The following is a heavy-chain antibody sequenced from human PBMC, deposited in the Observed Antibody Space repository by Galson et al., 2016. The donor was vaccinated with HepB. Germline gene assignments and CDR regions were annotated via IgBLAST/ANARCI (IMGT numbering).Heavy chain of an antibody. CDR2: INNAGHT. V-gene: IGHV3-21*01. J-gene: IGHJ6*02. CDR1: GFTFSSYS. CDR3: VREYDVWSTSSPDYYGLDV. Sequence: SLRLSCAASGFTFSSYSMNWVRQAPGKGLEWVSGINNAGHTFYADSVRGRFTISRDNAKNTLYLQMYSLRAEDTAVYYCVREYDVWSTSSPDYYGLDVWGQGTTVTVSS. D-gene: IGHD3/OR15-3a*01.